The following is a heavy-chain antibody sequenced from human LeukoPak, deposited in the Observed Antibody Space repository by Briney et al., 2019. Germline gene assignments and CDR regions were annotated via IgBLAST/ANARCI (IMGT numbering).Heavy chain of an antibody. Sequence: GSLRLSCAVSGFTFSSYGMHWVRQAPGKGLEWVAVIWYDGSNKYYADSVKGRFTISRDNSKNTLYLQMNSLRAEDTAVYYCARVKGYSYGPFDYWGQGTLVTVSS. CDR2: IWYDGSNK. V-gene: IGHV3-33*08. D-gene: IGHD5-18*01. CDR3: ARVKGYSYGPFDY. J-gene: IGHJ4*02. CDR1: GFTFSSYG.